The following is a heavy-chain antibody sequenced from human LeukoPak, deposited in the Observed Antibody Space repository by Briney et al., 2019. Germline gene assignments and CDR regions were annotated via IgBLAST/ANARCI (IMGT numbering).Heavy chain of an antibody. V-gene: IGHV3-21*01. CDR3: ARGFGAAVGDWFDP. CDR2: ISSSSSYI. Sequence: GGSLRLSCAASGFTFSSYSMNWVRQAPGKGLEWVSSISSSSSYIYYADSVKGRFTISRDNAKNSLYLQMNSPRAEDTAVYYCARGFGAAVGDWFDPWGQGTLVTVSS. D-gene: IGHD6-13*01. CDR1: GFTFSSYS. J-gene: IGHJ5*02.